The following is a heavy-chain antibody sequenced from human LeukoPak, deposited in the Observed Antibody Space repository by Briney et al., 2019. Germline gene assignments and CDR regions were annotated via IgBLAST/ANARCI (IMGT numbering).Heavy chain of an antibody. Sequence: PSETLSLTCTVSGGSISSYYWSWIRQPPGKGPEWIGYIYYSGRTNYNPSLKSRVTISVDTSKNQFSLKLTSVTAADTAVYYCARHVEQWLAPFDYWGQGTLVTVSS. CDR1: GGSISSYY. V-gene: IGHV4-59*08. D-gene: IGHD6-19*01. CDR2: IYYSGRT. CDR3: ARHVEQWLAPFDY. J-gene: IGHJ4*02.